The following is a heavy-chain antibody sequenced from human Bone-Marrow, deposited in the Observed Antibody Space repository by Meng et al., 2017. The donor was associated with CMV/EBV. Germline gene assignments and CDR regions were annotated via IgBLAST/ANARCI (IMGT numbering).Heavy chain of an antibody. Sequence: GESLKISCAASGFTFSSYGMHWVRQAPGKGLEWVAVIWYDGSNKYYADSVKGRFTISRDNSKNTLYLQMNSLRAEDTAVYYCAKPNYGSGSYIDYWGQGTLVTVSS. D-gene: IGHD3-10*01. J-gene: IGHJ4*02. V-gene: IGHV3-30*02. CDR1: GFTFSSYG. CDR3: AKPNYGSGSYIDY. CDR2: IWYDGSNK.